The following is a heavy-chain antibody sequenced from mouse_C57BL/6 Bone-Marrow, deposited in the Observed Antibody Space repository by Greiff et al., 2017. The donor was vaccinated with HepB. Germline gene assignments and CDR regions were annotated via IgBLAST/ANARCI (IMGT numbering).Heavy chain of an antibody. CDR2: INYDGSST. Sequence: EVQRVESEGGLVQPGSSMKLSCTASGFTFSDYYMAWVRQVPEKGLEWVANINYDGSSTYYLDSLKSRFIISRDNAKNILYLQMSSLKSEDTATYYCAREAETGRGFAYWGQGTLVTVSA. D-gene: IGHD4-1*01. V-gene: IGHV5-16*01. CDR1: GFTFSDYY. J-gene: IGHJ3*01. CDR3: AREAETGRGFAY.